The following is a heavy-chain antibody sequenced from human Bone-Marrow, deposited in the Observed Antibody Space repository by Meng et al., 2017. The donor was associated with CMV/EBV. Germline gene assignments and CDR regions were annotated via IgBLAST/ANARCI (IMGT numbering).Heavy chain of an antibody. Sequence: ASVKVSCKASGYTFTGYYMHWVRQAPGQGLEWMGWINPNSGGTNYAQKFQGWVTMTRDTSISTAYMELSRLRSDDTAVYYCAREGTIFGVVPYGGPFDPWGQGTLVTVSS. J-gene: IGHJ5*02. CDR1: GYTFTGYY. V-gene: IGHV1-2*04. CDR2: INPNSGGT. CDR3: AREGTIFGVVPYGGPFDP. D-gene: IGHD3-3*01.